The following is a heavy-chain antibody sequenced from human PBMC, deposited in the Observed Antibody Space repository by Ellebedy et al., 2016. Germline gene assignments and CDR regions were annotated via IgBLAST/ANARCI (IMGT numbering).Heavy chain of an antibody. D-gene: IGHD3-22*01. J-gene: IGHJ4*02. V-gene: IGHV3-30-3*01. Sequence: GESLKISXAASGFTFSSYAMHWVRQAPGKGLEWVAVISYDGSNKYYADSVKGRFTISRDNSKNTLYLQMNSLRAEDTAVYYCAKQDPPYYYDSSGYYPDYWGQGTLVTVSS. CDR1: GFTFSSYA. CDR2: ISYDGSNK. CDR3: AKQDPPYYYDSSGYYPDY.